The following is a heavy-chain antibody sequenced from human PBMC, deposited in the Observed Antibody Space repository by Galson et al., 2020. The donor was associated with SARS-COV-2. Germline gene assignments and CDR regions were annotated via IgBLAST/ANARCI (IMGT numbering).Heavy chain of an antibody. CDR1: GGSFSDHY. D-gene: IGHD6-19*01. CDR2: IDHSGNT. J-gene: IGHJ4*02. V-gene: IGHV4-34*01. Sequence: SETLSLTCAVYGGSFSDHYWNWIRQAPGKGPEWIGEIDHSGNTKYNPSLKSRVTISLDTSKTQFSLRLTSMTAADTAVYYCARLKIAVAGIFDYWGRGILVTVSS. CDR3: ARLKIAVAGIFDY.